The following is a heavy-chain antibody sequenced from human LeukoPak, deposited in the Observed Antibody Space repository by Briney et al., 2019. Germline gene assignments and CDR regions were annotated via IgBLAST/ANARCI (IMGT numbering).Heavy chain of an antibody. V-gene: IGHV3-30*03. Sequence: GGSLRLSCAASGFTFSSYGMHWVRQAPGKGLEWVAVISYDGSNKYYADSVKGRFTISRDNSKNTLYLQMNSLRVEDTAVYYCARGGLQLWRGFDYWGQGSLVTVSS. CDR3: ARGGLQLWRGFDY. CDR1: GFTFSSYG. D-gene: IGHD5-18*01. J-gene: IGHJ4*02. CDR2: ISYDGSNK.